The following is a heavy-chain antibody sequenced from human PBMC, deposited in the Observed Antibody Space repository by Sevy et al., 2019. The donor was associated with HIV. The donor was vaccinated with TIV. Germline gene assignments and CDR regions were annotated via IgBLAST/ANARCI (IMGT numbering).Heavy chain of an antibody. CDR2: ISYSGST. D-gene: IGHD1-20*01. CDR1: GGSISGYY. J-gene: IGHJ4*02. V-gene: IGHV4-59*01. CDR3: GRSRVITGTFDY. Sequence: SETLSLTCTVSGGSISGYYWSWIRQPPGKGLEWIGYISYSGSTNYNPSLTTPVTISVDTSKNEFFLNLSSVTAADTAGYYGGRSRVITGTFDYWGQGTLVTVSS.